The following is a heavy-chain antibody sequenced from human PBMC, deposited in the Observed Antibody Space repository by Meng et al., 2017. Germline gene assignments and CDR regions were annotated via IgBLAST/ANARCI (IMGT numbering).Heavy chain of an antibody. D-gene: IGHD5-18*01. CDR2: ISGSGGST. CDR3: ARSTRRGYSYGYFDY. CDR1: GFTFSSYA. Sequence: GESLKISCAASGFTFSSYAMGWVRQAPGKGLEWVSAISGSGGSTYYADAVKGRFTISRDNSKNTLSLQMNSLRAEDTAVYYYARSTRRGYSYGYFDYRGQGTLVTVSS. V-gene: IGHV3-23*01. J-gene: IGHJ4*02.